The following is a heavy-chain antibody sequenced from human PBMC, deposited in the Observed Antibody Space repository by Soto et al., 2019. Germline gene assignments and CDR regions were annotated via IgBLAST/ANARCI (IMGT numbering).Heavy chain of an antibody. CDR1: GFIFSSSW. D-gene: IGHD3-3*01. CDR2: IKTDGSGL. V-gene: IGHV3-7*03. J-gene: IGHJ6*02. CDR3: ARQSLLKSIPIYGYFYYAMDV. Sequence: EVQLVESGGGLVLPGGSPRLSCAASGFIFSSSWMTWVRQAPGKGLEWVANIKTDGSGLYYGDSVKGRFTIPRDNARNSLYLQISSSQAEDTAVYYCARQSLLKSIPIYGYFYYAMDVWGQGTSFIVSS.